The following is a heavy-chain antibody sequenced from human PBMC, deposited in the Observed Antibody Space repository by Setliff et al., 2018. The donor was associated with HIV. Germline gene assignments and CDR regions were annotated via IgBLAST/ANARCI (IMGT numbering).Heavy chain of an antibody. CDR3: ARATPSRNFQWFQEGFDS. CDR2: ISYSGST. Sequence: PSETLSLTCRVSGGSMNSHYWSWVRQSPGKGLEWIGYISYSGSTDYDPSLKSRITLAVDTSKNQFSLKLTSMTPADTAVYYCARATPSRNFQWFQEGFDSWGQGSLVTVSS. J-gene: IGHJ4*02. V-gene: IGHV4-59*11. D-gene: IGHD3-9*01. CDR1: GGSMNSHY.